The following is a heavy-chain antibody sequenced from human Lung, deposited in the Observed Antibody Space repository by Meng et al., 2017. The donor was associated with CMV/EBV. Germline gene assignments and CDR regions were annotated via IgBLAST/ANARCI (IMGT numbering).Heavy chain of an antibody. CDR2: INHSGIT. CDR3: ARGNRGLDEVVRGGYYYYGRDV. V-gene: IGHV4-34*01. CDR1: GGSFSGYY. J-gene: IGHJ6*02. Sequence: SETLSLXCAVYGGSFSGYYWTWFRQPPGKGLEWIGEINHSGITNYNPSLKSPVTISVDTSKNQFSLKVSSVTAADTAVYYCARGNRGLDEVVRGGYYYYGRDVWGQGTXVTGAS. D-gene: IGHD3/OR15-3a*01.